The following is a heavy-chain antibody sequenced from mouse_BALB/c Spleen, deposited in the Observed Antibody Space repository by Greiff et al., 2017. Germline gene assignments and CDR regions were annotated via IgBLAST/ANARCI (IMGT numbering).Heavy chain of an antibody. CDR3: ASGLRQFAY. CDR1: GFNINDYY. J-gene: IGHJ3*01. D-gene: IGHD2-4*01. V-gene: IGHV14-1*02. CDR2: IDPENGNT. Sequence: VQLQQSGAELVRPGALVKLSCKASGFNINDYYMHWVKQRPEQGLEWIGWIDPENGNTIYDPKFQGKASITADTSSNTAYLQLSSLASEDTAVYYWASGLRQFAYWGQGTLVTVSA.